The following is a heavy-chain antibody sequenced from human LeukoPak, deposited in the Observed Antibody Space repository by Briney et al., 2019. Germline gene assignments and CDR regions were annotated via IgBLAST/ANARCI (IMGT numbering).Heavy chain of an antibody. V-gene: IGHV4-30-2*01. D-gene: IGHD3-22*01. Sequence: SETLSLTCAVSGGSISSGGYSWSWIRQPPGKGLEWIGYIYHSGSTYYNPSLKSRVTISVDRSKNQFSLELSSVTAADTAVYYCARGRSGYDSSGYYYFDYWGQGTLVTVSS. CDR1: GGSISSGGYS. CDR2: IYHSGST. CDR3: ARGRSGYDSSGYYYFDY. J-gene: IGHJ4*02.